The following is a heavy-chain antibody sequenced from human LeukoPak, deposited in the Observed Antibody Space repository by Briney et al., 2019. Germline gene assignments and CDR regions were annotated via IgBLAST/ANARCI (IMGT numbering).Heavy chain of an antibody. CDR2: IYYTGST. J-gene: IGHJ4*02. Sequence: SETLSLTCTVSGGSMSGYYRSWIRQPPGKGLDWIGYIYYTGSTNYNPSLKSRVTISVDTSKNQFSLKLSSVTAADTAVYYCARVTPIAAAGSDYFDYWGQGTLVTVSS. CDR3: ARVTPIAAAGSDYFDY. CDR1: GGSMSGYY. D-gene: IGHD6-25*01. V-gene: IGHV4-59*01.